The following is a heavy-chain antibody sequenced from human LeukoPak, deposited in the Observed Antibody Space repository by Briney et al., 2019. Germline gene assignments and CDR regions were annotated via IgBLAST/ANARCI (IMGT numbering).Heavy chain of an antibody. J-gene: IGHJ6*02. V-gene: IGHV1-18*01. D-gene: IGHD3-3*01. Sequence: ASVKVSCKASGYTFTSYGISWVRQAPGQGLEWMGWISAYNGNTNHAQKLQGRVTMTTDTSTSTAYMELRSLRSDDTAVYYCARVMGILDYDFWSGPNYYYYGMDVWGQGTTVTVSS. CDR2: ISAYNGNT. CDR1: GYTFTSYG. CDR3: ARVMGILDYDFWSGPNYYYYGMDV.